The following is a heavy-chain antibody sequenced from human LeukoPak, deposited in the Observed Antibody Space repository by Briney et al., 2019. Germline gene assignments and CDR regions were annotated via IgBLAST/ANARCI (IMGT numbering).Heavy chain of an antibody. J-gene: IGHJ3*01. CDR1: GFPFNTYA. D-gene: IGHD2-15*01. V-gene: IGHV3-64D*06. CDR3: TRDSALLGVAFDL. Sequence: GGSLRLSCSASGFPFNTYAIHWVRQAPGKGLEFVAGISSNGDNTDFADSAKGRFTISRDNSKSTLFLQMNSLRAEDTAVYFCTRDSALLGVAFDLWGQGTVVTVPS. CDR2: ISSNGDNT.